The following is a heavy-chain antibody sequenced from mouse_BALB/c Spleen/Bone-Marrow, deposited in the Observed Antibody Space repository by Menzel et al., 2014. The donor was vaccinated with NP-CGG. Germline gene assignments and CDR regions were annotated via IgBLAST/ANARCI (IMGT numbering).Heavy chain of an antibody. CDR1: GFTFSNYW. CDR2: IRLKSNNYAT. CDR3: TSXRXRGFAY. J-gene: IGHJ3*01. Sequence: EVKVEESGGGLVQPGGSMKLSCVASGFTFSNYWMNWVRQSPEKGLEWVAEIRLKSNNYATHYAESVKGRFTISRDDSKSSVYLQMNNLRAEDTGIYYCTSXRXRGFAYWGQGTLVTVSA. V-gene: IGHV6-6*02. D-gene: IGHD2-3*01.